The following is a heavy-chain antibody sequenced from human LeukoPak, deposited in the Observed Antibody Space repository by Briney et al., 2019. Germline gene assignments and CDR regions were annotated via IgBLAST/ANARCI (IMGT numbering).Heavy chain of an antibody. CDR2: IWYDGSNK. J-gene: IGHJ4*02. Sequence: QTGGSLRLSCAASGFTFSSYGMHWVRQAPGKGLEWVAVIWYDGSNKYYADSVKGRFTISRDNSKNTLYLQMNSLRAEDTAVYYCARGIRAGSGGYYVADYWGQGTLVTVSS. CDR1: GFTFSSYG. D-gene: IGHD3-10*01. V-gene: IGHV3-33*01. CDR3: ARGIRAGSGGYYVADY.